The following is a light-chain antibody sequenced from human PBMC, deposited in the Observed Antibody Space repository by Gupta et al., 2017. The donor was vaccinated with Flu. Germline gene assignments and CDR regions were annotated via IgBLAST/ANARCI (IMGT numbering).Light chain of an antibody. Sequence: ENVLTQSPGTLSLSPGETATLSCRASQALTHNYLAWYQQKLGQPPRLLIYGASNRATGIPDRFSGSGSGTDFSLIISRLDPEDFAVYYCQQVGYSPLTFGQGTKMDIK. CDR1: QALTHNY. V-gene: IGKV3-20*01. CDR3: QQVGYSPLT. J-gene: IGKJ2*01. CDR2: GAS.